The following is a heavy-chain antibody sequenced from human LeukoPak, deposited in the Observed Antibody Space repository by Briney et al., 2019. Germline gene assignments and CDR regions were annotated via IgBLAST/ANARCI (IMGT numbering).Heavy chain of an antibody. CDR3: ARDGGSSGYFLDY. J-gene: IGHJ4*02. D-gene: IGHD3-10*01. CDR2: IYTSGST. V-gene: IGHV4-4*07. CDR1: GGSISSYY. Sequence: SETLSLTCTVSGGSISSYYWSWIRQPPGKGLEWIGHIYTSGSTNYNPSLKSRVTMSVDTSKNQFSLKLSSVTAADTAVYYCARDGGSSGYFLDYWGQGALVTVSS.